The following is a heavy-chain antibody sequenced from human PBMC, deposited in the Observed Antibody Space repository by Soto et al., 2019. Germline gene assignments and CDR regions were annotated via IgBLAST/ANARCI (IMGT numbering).Heavy chain of an antibody. CDR2: TYHSGSA. V-gene: IGHV4-59*02. J-gene: IGHJ2*01. D-gene: IGHD1-7*01. CDR1: GGAVRGSY. Sequence: QVQLQESGPGLVKPSETLSLTCTVSGGAVRGSYWSWIRQPPGKGLEWIGYTYHSGSAKYNPSLKSRITMSVDTSKNQFSLNLSSVTAADTAVYYCARDQSGTQYFDLWGRGTLVIVSS. CDR3: ARDQSGTQYFDL.